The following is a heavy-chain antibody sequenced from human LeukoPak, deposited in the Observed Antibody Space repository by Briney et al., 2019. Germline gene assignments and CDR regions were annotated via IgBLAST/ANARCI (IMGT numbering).Heavy chain of an antibody. CDR2: INHSGST. V-gene: IGHV4-34*01. Sequence: SETLSLTCAVYGGSFSGYYWSWIRQPPGKGLEWIGEINHSGSTNYNPSLKSRVTISVDTSKNQFSLKLSSVAAADTAVYYCARDYYYDSSGSSPFDYWGQGTLVTVSS. J-gene: IGHJ4*02. CDR3: ARDYYYDSSGSSPFDY. D-gene: IGHD3-22*01. CDR1: GGSFSGYY.